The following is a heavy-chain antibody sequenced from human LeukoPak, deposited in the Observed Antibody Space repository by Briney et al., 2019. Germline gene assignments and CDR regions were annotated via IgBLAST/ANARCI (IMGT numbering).Heavy chain of an antibody. Sequence: GGSLRLSCAASGFTFSSYWMSWVRQAPGKGLEWAANIKQDGSEKYYVDSVKGRFTISRDNAKNSLYLQMNSLRAEDTAVYYCARERNDKYYYDSSGYYPWGQGTLVTVSS. CDR3: ARERNDKYYYDSSGYYP. D-gene: IGHD3-22*01. J-gene: IGHJ5*02. CDR1: GFTFSSYW. CDR2: IKQDGSEK. V-gene: IGHV3-7*01.